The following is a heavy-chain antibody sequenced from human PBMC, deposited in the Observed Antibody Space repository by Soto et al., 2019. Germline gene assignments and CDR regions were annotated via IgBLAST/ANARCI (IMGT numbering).Heavy chain of an antibody. D-gene: IGHD2-15*01. V-gene: IGHV1-18*01. CDR2: ISAYNGNT. CDR1: GYAFTSYG. Sequence: ASVKVSCKASGYAFTSYGISWVRQAPGQGLEWMGWISAYNGNTNYAQKLQDRVTMTTDTSTSTAYMELRSLRSDDTAVYYCARRPCSGGSCYSFLDYWGQGTLVTVS. CDR3: ARRPCSGGSCYSFLDY. J-gene: IGHJ4*02.